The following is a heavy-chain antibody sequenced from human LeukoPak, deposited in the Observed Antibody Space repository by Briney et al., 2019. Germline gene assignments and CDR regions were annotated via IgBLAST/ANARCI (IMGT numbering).Heavy chain of an antibody. V-gene: IGHV1-46*01. D-gene: IGHD6-6*01. CDR1: GYIFTTYY. CDR2: INPSGGSR. Sequence: ASVKVSCKASGYIFTTYYVHWVRQAPGQGLEWVGIINPSGGSRTYAQKFQGRVTMTRDTSTNTVYMELSSLTSEDTAVYYCARGVTLTTRPEIWAGDYWGQGTLVTVPS. CDR3: ARGVTLTTRPEIWAGDY. J-gene: IGHJ4*02.